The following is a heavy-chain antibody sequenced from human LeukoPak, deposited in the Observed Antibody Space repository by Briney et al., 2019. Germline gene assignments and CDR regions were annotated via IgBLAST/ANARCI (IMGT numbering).Heavy chain of an antibody. CDR2: ISHSGST. V-gene: IGHV4-34*01. D-gene: IGHD3-10*01. Sequence: SETLSLTCAVYGGSFSGCYWSWIRQPPGKGLEWIGEISHSGSTNYNPSLKSRVTISIDTSKNQFSLKLSSGTAADTAVYYCARRGRFGVGFDPWGQGTLVTVSS. J-gene: IGHJ5*02. CDR1: GGSFSGCY. CDR3: ARRGRFGVGFDP.